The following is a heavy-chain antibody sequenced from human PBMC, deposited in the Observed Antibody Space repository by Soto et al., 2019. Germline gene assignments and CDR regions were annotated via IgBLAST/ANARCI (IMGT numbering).Heavy chain of an antibody. CDR1: GGSISSYY. CDR3: ARVHWVMREMWFDP. CDR2: IYYSGST. V-gene: IGHV4-59*01. D-gene: IGHD3-16*01. Sequence: PSDTLSLTCTVSGGSISSYYWSWIRQPPGKGLEWIGYIYYSGSTNYNPSLKSRVTISVDTSKNQFSLKLSSVTAADTAVYYCARVHWVMREMWFDPWGQGTLVTVSS. J-gene: IGHJ5*02.